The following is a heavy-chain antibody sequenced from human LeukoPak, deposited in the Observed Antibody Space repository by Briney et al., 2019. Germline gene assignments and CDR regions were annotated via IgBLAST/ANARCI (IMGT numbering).Heavy chain of an antibody. CDR3: AREVGYYDSSGYSYYGMDV. CDR2: IYYSGST. Sequence: SETLSLTCTVSGASVSSGSYYWSWIRQPPGKGLEWIGYIYYSGSTNYNPSLKSRVTISVDTSKNQFTLKLSSVTAADTAVNFCAREVGYYDSSGYSYYGMDVWGQGTTVTVSS. V-gene: IGHV4-61*01. CDR1: GASVSSGSYY. J-gene: IGHJ6*02. D-gene: IGHD3-22*01.